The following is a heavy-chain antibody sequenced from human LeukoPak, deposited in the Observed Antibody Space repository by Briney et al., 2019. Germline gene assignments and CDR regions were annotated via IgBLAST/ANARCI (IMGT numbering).Heavy chain of an antibody. Sequence: PGGSLRLSCAASGFTFSSYGMHWVRQAPGKGLEWVAVIWYDGSNKYYADSVKGRFTISRDNSKNTLYLQMNSLRAEDTAVYYCARGTTKPTKYDFWSGYYISDYWGQGTLVTVSS. CDR3: ARGTTKPTKYDFWSGYYISDY. CDR2: IWYDGSNK. J-gene: IGHJ4*02. D-gene: IGHD3-3*01. V-gene: IGHV3-33*01. CDR1: GFTFSSYG.